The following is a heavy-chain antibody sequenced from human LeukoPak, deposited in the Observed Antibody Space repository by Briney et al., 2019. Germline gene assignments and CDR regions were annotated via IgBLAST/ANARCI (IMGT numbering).Heavy chain of an antibody. V-gene: IGHV1-18*01. CDR2: ISAYNGNT. CDR1: GYTFTGYG. CDR3: ARGSEIVSWFGELSGYYYCGMDV. D-gene: IGHD3-10*01. J-gene: IGHJ6*02. Sequence: ASPKVSCTASGYTFTGYGISTVREAPGQGLEWMGWISAYNGNTIYAQKLQSRVTMTADTSTSTAYMELRSLRSDDTAVYYCARGSEIVSWFGELSGYYYCGMDVWGQGTTVTVSS.